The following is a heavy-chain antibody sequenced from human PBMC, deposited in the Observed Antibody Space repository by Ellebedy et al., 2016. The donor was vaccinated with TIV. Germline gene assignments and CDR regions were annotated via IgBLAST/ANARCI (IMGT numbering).Heavy chain of an antibody. CDR2: INPSGGST. CDR3: ARDLRGYCGGDCYSDYYYGMDV. D-gene: IGHD2-21*02. V-gene: IGHV1-46*01. Sequence: ASVKVSXXASGYTFTSYAMHWVRQAPGQGLEWMGIINPSGGSTSYAQKFQGRVTMTRDTSTSTVYMELSSLRSDDTAVYYCARDLRGYCGGDCYSDYYYGMDVWGQGTTVTVSS. CDR1: GYTFTSYA. J-gene: IGHJ6*02.